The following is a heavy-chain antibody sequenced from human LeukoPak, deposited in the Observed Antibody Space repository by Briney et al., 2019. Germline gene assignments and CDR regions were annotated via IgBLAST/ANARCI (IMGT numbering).Heavy chain of an antibody. CDR1: GFTFSSSA. CDR2: ISGSDQST. CDR3: AKDGSGDYRYFYYYMDV. D-gene: IGHD3-10*01. J-gene: IGHJ6*03. V-gene: IGHV3-23*01. Sequence: GGSLRLSCAASGFTFSSSAMSWVRQAPGKGLEWVSVISGSDQSTYYAGSVKGRFTISRDNSKNTLYLQMNSLRAEDTAVYYCAKDGSGDYRYFYYYMDVWGKGTTVTVSS.